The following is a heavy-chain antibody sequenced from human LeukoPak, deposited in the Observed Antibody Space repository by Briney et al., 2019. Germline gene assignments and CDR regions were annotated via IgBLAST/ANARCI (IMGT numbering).Heavy chain of an antibody. V-gene: IGHV4-59*08. D-gene: IGHD6-19*01. CDR2: IYYSGST. CDR1: GGSISSYY. CDR3: ARHTSSGWYFIDY. Sequence: PSETLSLTCNVSGGSISSYYWSWIRQPPGKGLEWIGYIYYSGSTNYNPSLESRVTMSVDTSKSQFSLKLTSVTAADTAVYYCARHTSSGWYFIDYWGQGTLVTVSS. J-gene: IGHJ4*02.